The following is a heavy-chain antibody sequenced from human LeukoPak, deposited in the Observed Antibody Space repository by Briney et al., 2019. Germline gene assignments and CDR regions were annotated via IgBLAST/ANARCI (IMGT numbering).Heavy chain of an antibody. CDR1: GGSFSGYY. V-gene: IGHV4-34*01. CDR2: ISHSGST. Sequence: PSETLSLTCAVYGGSFSGYYWSWIRQPPGKGLGWIGEISHSGSTNYNPSLKSRVTISVDTSKNQFSLKLSSVTAADTAVYYCARFGSFGEIRGVITTFDYWGQGTLVTVSS. D-gene: IGHD3-10*01. CDR3: ARFGSFGEIRGVITTFDY. J-gene: IGHJ4*02.